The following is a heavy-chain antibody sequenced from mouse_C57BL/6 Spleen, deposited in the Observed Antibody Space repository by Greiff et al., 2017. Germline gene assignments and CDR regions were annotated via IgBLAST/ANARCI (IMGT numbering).Heavy chain of an antibody. V-gene: IGHV1-52*01. CDR3: ARDGRAHGYSYYFDY. Sequence: QVQLQQPGAELVRPGSSVKLSCKASGYTFTSYWMHWVKQRPIQGLEWIGNIDPSDSETHYNQKFKDKATLTVDKSSSTAYMQLSRLTSEDSAVYYCARDGRAHGYSYYFDYWGQGTTLTVSS. D-gene: IGHD2-3*01. J-gene: IGHJ2*01. CDR2: IDPSDSET. CDR1: GYTFTSYW.